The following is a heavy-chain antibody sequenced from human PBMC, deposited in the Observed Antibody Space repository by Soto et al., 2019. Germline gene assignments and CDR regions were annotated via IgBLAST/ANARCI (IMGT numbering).Heavy chain of an antibody. Sequence: LSLTCAVSGYSIDTGYYWGWIRQPPGKGLEWVGSIYHTGGTYYNPSLKSRVTISVDTSKNQFSLQLTSVTASDTAVYYCARAVSRAATPDFWGQGILVTVSS. CDR1: GYSIDTGYY. CDR2: IYHTGGT. J-gene: IGHJ4*02. D-gene: IGHD6-25*01. V-gene: IGHV4-38-2*01. CDR3: ARAVSRAATPDF.